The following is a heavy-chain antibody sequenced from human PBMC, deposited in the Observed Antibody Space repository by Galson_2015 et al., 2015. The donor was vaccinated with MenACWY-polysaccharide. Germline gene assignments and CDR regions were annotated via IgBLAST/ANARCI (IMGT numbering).Heavy chain of an antibody. CDR2: TNGDGGAT. Sequence: SLRLSCAASGFTFSSYWMHWVRQAPGKGLVWVSRTNGDGGATDYADSVKGRFTISRDNAKNTLYLQMNSLRAEDTAVYYCARAGAKYCRGGNCFFNWFDPWGQGTLVTVS. D-gene: IGHD2-15*01. J-gene: IGHJ5*02. CDR3: ARAGAKYCRGGNCFFNWFDP. V-gene: IGHV3-74*01. CDR1: GFTFSSYW.